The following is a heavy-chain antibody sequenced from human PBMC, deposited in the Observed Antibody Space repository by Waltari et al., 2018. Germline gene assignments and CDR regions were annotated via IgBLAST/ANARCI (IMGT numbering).Heavy chain of an antibody. Sequence: WIRHHPGQGLEWIGYIYATGRTKYTPSLKSRVTISVDTSENQFSLRLNSVTAADTAVYHCARVGGDYNTGWGFFDFWGRGTLVTVSS. CDR2: IYATGRT. CDR3: ARVGGDYNTGWGFFDF. V-gene: IGHV4-31*02. J-gene: IGHJ2*01. D-gene: IGHD6-19*01.